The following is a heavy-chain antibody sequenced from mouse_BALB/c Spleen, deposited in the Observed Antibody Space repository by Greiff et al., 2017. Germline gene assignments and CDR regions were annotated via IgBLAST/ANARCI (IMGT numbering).Heavy chain of an antibody. CDR2: IDPENGNT. V-gene: IGHV14-1*02. D-gene: IGHD2-2*01. CDR1: GFNIKDYY. Sequence: VQLQQSGAELVRPGALVKLSCKASGFNIKDYYMHWVKQRPEQGLEWIGWIDPENGNTIYDPKFQGKASITADTSSNTAYLQLSSLTSEDSAVYYCASLSTMLTTGFAYWGQGTLVTVSA. CDR3: ASLSTMLTTGFAY. J-gene: IGHJ3*01.